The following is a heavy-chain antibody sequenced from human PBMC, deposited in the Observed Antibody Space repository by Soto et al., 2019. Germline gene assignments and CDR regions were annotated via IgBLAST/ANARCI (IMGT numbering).Heavy chain of an antibody. J-gene: IGHJ4*02. V-gene: IGHV3-30*03. CDR1: GVTLSNFG. D-gene: IGHD2-21*01. Sequence: QVQLVESGGGVVQPGRSLRLSCAASGVTLSNFGMHWVRQAPGKGLEWVAVISRDGSTMFYADSVKGRFTISRDSSRKTMYLHMNSLRAEDTAVYHCVGEVASGYWGQGTLVTVSS. CDR3: VGEVASGY. CDR2: ISRDGSTM.